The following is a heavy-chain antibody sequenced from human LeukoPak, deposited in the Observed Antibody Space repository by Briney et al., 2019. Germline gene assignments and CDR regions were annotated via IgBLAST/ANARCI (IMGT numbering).Heavy chain of an antibody. CDR3: ARDPRIVGATMAQFDY. D-gene: IGHD1-26*01. Sequence: GGSLRLSCAASGFTFSSFWMNWVRQAPGKGLEWVANIKQDGSEKYYVDSVKGRFTISRDNAKNSLYLQMNSLRAEDTAVYYCARDPRIVGATMAQFDYWGQGTLVTVSS. J-gene: IGHJ4*02. V-gene: IGHV3-7*01. CDR2: IKQDGSEK. CDR1: GFTFSSFW.